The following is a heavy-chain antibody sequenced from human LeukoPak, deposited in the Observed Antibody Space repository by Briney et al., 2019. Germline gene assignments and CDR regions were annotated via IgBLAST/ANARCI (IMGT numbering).Heavy chain of an antibody. Sequence: SETLSLTCAVPGGSISSSNWWSWVRQPPGKGLEWIGEIYHSGSTNYNPSLKSRVTISVDKSKNQFSLKLSSVTAADTAVYYCARKHIAAAGNYFDYWGQGTLVTVSS. CDR1: GGSISSSNW. CDR2: IYHSGST. D-gene: IGHD6-13*01. CDR3: ARKHIAAAGNYFDY. V-gene: IGHV4-4*02. J-gene: IGHJ4*02.